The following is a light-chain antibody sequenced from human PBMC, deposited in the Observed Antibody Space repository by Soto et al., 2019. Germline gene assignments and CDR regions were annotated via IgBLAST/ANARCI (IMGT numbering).Light chain of an antibody. CDR1: QSVSRY. CDR2: DTS. V-gene: IGKV3-11*01. CDR3: QQRSSWPPT. J-gene: IGKJ1*01. Sequence: EIVVTQSPATLSVSPGERATLSCRASQSVSRYLAWYQQRPGQAPRLLIYDTSNRVTGIPARFSGSGSGTDFTLTISSLEPEDFTVYYCQQRSSWPPTFGQGTKVDIK.